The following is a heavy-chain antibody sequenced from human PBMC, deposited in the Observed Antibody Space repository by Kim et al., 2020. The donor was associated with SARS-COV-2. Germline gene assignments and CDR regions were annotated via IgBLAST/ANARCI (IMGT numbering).Heavy chain of an antibody. D-gene: IGHD3-16*02. J-gene: IGHJ4*02. CDR2: IFPGDSEP. CDR1: GHSFGTHW. CDR3: ARQLRHEGRLGELSQFDY. Sequence: GESLKISCEASGHSFGTHWIAWVRQMPGKGLEWVGLIFPGDSEPRYSPSFQGQVTISADKSINTAYLQWNSLKASDTAMYFCARQLRHEGRLGELSQFDYWGQGTVVTVSS. V-gene: IGHV5-51*01.